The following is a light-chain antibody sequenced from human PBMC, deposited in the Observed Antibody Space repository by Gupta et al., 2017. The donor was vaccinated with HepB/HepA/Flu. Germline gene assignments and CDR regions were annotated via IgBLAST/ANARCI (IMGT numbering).Light chain of an antibody. CDR3: QHYNNWPPWT. V-gene: IGKV3-15*01. J-gene: IGKJ1*01. Sequence: EIVMTQSPATLSVSPGERVTLSCRASQSVSSNLAWYQQKPGQAPRLLIYGASTRATGIPARFSGSGSGTDFTLTISSLQSEDFVVYYCQHYNNWPPWTFGQGTKVEIK. CDR2: GAS. CDR1: QSVSSN.